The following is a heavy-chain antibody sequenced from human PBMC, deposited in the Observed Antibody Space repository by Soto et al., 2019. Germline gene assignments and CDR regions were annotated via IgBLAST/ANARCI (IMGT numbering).Heavy chain of an antibody. CDR2: VCSTGGT. J-gene: IGHJ4*02. D-gene: IGHD3-10*01. V-gene: IGHV4-30-2*01. CDR1: PGTITSHGYS. Sequence: TRSRPCVASPGTITSHGYSGRCFVQQTNKGRGSRASVCSTGGTCYFPSLKSRVTISVDRSKNQFSLKLSSVTAADTAVYYCARENNVLPGGYFDYWGQGTLVTVSS. CDR3: ARENNVLPGGYFDY.